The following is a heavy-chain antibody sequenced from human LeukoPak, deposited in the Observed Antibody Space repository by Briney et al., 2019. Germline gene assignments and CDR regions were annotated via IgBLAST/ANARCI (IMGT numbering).Heavy chain of an antibody. V-gene: IGHV3-74*01. CDR1: GFTSSNYW. CDR3: IRDFRSADL. CDR2: IYVDGGTT. Sequence: GGSLRLSCVASGFTSSNYWMHWVRQPPGKGLVWVSRIYVDGGTTNYADSVKGRFTIYRDTAKNKVYLEMNSLRVEDTATYYCIRDFRSADLWGQGTLVTVTS. J-gene: IGHJ5*02.